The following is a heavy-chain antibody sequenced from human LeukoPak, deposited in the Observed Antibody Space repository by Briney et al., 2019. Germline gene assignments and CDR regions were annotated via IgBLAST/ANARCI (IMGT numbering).Heavy chain of an antibody. Sequence: QTGGSLRLSCAASGFTFSANYMSWVRQAPGKGLEWVSIIYSGGATYYSDSVKGRFTISRDNSKNTLYLQMNSLRAEDTAVYYCVRDINYQDSSAPTWGQGTLVTISS. CDR2: IYSGGAT. CDR1: GFTFSANY. J-gene: IGHJ4*02. CDR3: VRDINYQDSSAPT. V-gene: IGHV3-53*01. D-gene: IGHD3-22*01.